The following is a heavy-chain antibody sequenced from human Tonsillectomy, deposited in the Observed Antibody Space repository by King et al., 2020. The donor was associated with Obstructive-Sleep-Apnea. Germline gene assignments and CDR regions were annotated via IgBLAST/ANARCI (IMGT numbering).Heavy chain of an antibody. J-gene: IGHJ4*02. D-gene: IGHD3-16*01. CDR1: GFDLSSYA. CDR3: ARRGDDYLWGDYFFDY. Sequence: VQLVESGGGLVPPGGSLRLSCAASGFDLSSYAMTWVRQAPGKGLEWVSSIRGSGTDTYHADSVKGRFTLSRDNSKNTVYLQMSSLRAGDTAVYFCARRGDDYLWGDYFFDYWGQGTLVTVSS. V-gene: IGHV3-23*04. CDR2: IRGSGTDT.